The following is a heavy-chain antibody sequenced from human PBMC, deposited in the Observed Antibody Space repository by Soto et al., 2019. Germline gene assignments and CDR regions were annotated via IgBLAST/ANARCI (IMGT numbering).Heavy chain of an antibody. D-gene: IGHD2-2*02. CDR1: GSTFSNGW. CDR2: IKGKIEGGAI. V-gene: IGHV3-15*07. CDR3: SLYHDY. Sequence: EVQLVESGGDLVNPGGSLRLSCAASGSTFSNGWMNWVRQAPGKGLEWVARIKGKIEGGAIDYAAPVKGRFTISRDDSKDTLYLQMNSLKTEDTAIYYCSLYHDYWGQGTRVTVSS. J-gene: IGHJ4*02.